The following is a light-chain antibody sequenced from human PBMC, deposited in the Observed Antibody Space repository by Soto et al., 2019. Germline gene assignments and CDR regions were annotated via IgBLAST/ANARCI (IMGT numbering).Light chain of an antibody. Sequence: QAVVTQPPSASGTPGQRVTISCSGSSPNIGSNTVNWYQQLPGTAPKLLIYSNNQRPSGVPDRFSGSKSGTSASLAISGLQSEDDADYYCAAWDDSLNGFWVFGGGTKLTVL. CDR3: AAWDDSLNGFWV. J-gene: IGLJ3*02. CDR2: SNN. V-gene: IGLV1-44*01. CDR1: SPNIGSNT.